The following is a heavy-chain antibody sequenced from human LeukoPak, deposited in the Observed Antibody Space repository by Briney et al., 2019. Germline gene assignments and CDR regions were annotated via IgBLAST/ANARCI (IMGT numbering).Heavy chain of an antibody. V-gene: IGHV1-18*01. CDR1: GYTFTRYG. Sequence: GASVKVSCKASGYTFTRYGISWVRQAPGQGLEWMGWISGYNGNTNYAEKLQGRVTMTTDTSTNTVYMELRSLRSDDTAVYYCARDSLYYGSGSYLGFDPWGQGTLVTVSS. CDR2: ISGYNGNT. CDR3: ARDSLYYGSGSYLGFDP. D-gene: IGHD3-10*01. J-gene: IGHJ5*02.